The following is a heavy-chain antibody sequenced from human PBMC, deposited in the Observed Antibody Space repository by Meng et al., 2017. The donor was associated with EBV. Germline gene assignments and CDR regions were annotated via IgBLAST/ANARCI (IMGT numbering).Heavy chain of an antibody. J-gene: IGHJ5*02. Sequence: QVQLQESGPGLVKPSXXXXXTXXFSGGSVNNESYYWGWIRQPPGKGLEYIGYIYYTGSTNYNSSLKSRVTISLDKSKNQFSLKLTSLTAADTAIYYCARGDYTNYPRWFDTWGQGTLVTVAS. CDR1: GGSVNNESYY. D-gene: IGHD4-11*01. V-gene: IGHV4-61*01. CDR3: ARGDYTNYPRWFDT. CDR2: IYYTGST.